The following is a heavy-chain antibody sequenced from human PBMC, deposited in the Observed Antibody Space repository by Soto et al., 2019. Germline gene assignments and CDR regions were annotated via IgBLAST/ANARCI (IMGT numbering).Heavy chain of an antibody. D-gene: IGHD7-27*01. CDR1: GVTLSTYC. J-gene: IGHJ2*01. CDR2: INQDGSDT. Sequence: EVQLVESGGDLVQPGESLRLSCAASGVTLSTYCMSWVRQTPGKGLEWVANINQDGSDTHYVDSVKGRFTMSRDNAKNSLFLQMNSLRAEDTALYHCATLRETGKDPLRGYFDLWGRGTPVTVSS. V-gene: IGHV3-7*05. CDR3: ATLRETGKDPLRGYFDL.